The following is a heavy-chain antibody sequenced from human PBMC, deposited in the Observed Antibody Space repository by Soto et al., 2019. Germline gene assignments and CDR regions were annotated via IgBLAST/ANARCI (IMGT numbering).Heavy chain of an antibody. CDR2: LGYDGSKK. CDR3: ARDCAGYSSGWYQRGGFDY. Sequence: QVQLVESGGGVVQPGRSLRPSCAASGFTFRSYARHGVARAQGKGLEWVPVLGYDGSKKYNADSVKGRFPISRDNSKNTLYLQMNSLRAEDTSVYYCARDCAGYSSGWYQRGGFDYWGQGTLVTVSS. J-gene: IGHJ4*02. D-gene: IGHD6-19*01. V-gene: IGHV3-33*01. CDR1: GFTFRSYA.